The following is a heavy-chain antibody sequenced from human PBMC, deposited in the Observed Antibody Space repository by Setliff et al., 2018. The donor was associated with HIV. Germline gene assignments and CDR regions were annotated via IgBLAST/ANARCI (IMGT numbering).Heavy chain of an antibody. CDR3: ASLNYYDSSGYYPH. D-gene: IGHD3-22*01. Sequence: PSETLSLTCDVSGGSISSGGYYWGWIRQPAGKGLEWIGRVYTTGITNYNPSLKSRVTISVDTSKNQFSLKLSSVTAADTAVYYCASLNYYDSSGYYPHWGQGTLVTVSS. J-gene: IGHJ4*02. CDR1: GGSISSGGYY. CDR2: VYTTGIT. V-gene: IGHV4-61*02.